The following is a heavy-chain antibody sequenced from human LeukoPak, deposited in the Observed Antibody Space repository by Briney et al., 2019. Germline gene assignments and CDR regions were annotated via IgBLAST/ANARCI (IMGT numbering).Heavy chain of an antibody. J-gene: IGHJ4*02. Sequence: SQTLSLTCTVSGGSINSGSYYWSWIRQPAGKGLEWIGRIYTSGSTNYNPSLKSRVTISVDTSKNQFSLKLSSVTAADTAVYYCARVLSGSYYGVDYWGQGPLVTVSS. CDR3: ARVLSGSYYGVDY. CDR1: GGSINSGSYY. V-gene: IGHV4-61*02. CDR2: IYTSGST. D-gene: IGHD1-26*01.